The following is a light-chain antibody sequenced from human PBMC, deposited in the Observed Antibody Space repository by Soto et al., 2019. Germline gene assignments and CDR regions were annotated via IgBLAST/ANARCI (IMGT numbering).Light chain of an antibody. V-gene: IGLV2-14*01. CDR2: EVS. J-gene: IGLJ3*02. CDR3: SSYTSSATWV. Sequence: QSVLTQPASVSGSPGQSITNSCTGTSSDVGGYNYVSWYQQHPGKAPKLMVYEVSNRPSGVSNRFSGFKSGNTASLTISGLQTEDEADYYCSSYTSSATWVFGGGTKLTVL. CDR1: SSDVGGYNY.